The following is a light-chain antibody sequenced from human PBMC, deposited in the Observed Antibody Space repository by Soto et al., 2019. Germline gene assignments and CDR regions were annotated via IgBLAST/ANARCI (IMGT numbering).Light chain of an antibody. Sequence: EIVLTQSPGTLSLSPGERATLSCRASQSVSSSYLAWYQQKPGQAPRLLIYGASSRATGIPDRFSGSGSGTDFTLTISRLEPEDFAVSYCHQYGGSPRTLGQGTKVEIK. CDR2: GAS. CDR1: QSVSSSY. CDR3: HQYGGSPRT. V-gene: IGKV3-20*01. J-gene: IGKJ1*01.